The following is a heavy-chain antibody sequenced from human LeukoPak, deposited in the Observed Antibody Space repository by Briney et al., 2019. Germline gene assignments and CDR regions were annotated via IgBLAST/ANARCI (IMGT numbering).Heavy chain of an antibody. Sequence: GGSMSLSCVASGFTFSSFSMTWVRQAPGKGLEGVSTISGRTRSTYYADSVKGRFTISRDTSRKTLFLQMNSLRVEDTAVYYCTKSDSNPWEGNFFDYWGQGTLVSVSS. V-gene: IGHV3-23*01. CDR3: TKSDSNPWEGNFFDY. D-gene: IGHD1-26*01. CDR2: ISGRTRST. CDR1: GFTFSSFS. J-gene: IGHJ4*02.